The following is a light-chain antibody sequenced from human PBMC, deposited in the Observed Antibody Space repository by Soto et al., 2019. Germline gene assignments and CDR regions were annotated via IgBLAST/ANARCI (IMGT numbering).Light chain of an antibody. CDR2: GAS. J-gene: IGKJ1*01. Sequence: EIVLTQSPGTLSLSPGERATLSCRASQTFSSSFFAWYQQKPGQAPRLLIYGASTRATGIPDRFSGSASGTDFTLTISRLEPEDFAVYFCQQYVSSQTFGQGTKVEIK. V-gene: IGKV3-20*01. CDR1: QTFSSSF. CDR3: QQYVSSQT.